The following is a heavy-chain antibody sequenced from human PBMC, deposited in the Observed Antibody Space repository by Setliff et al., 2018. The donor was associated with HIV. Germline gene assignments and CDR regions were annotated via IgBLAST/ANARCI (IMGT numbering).Heavy chain of an antibody. D-gene: IGHD1-1*01. V-gene: IGHV3-23*01. Sequence: PGGSLRLSCAASGFTFSNSWMSWVRQAPGKGLEWVSDINGSGDITYYADSVKGRFTISRDNSKNTLYLQMNSLRAEDTAVYYCAKRLTNSPIDYWGQGTLVTVSS. CDR1: GFTFSNSW. CDR2: INGSGDIT. J-gene: IGHJ4*02. CDR3: AKRLTNSPIDY.